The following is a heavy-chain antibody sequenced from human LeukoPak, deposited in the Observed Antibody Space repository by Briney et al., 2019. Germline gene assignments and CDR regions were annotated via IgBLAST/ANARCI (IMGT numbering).Heavy chain of an antibody. CDR3: ARHGGGIQEPDAFDI. Sequence: PSETLSLTCTVSGYSISSGYYWGWIRQPPGKGLEWIGSIYHSGSTYYNPSLKSRVTISVDTSKNQFSLKLSSVTAADTAVYYCARHGGGIQEPDAFDIWGQGTMVTVSS. CDR1: GYSISSGYY. V-gene: IGHV4-38-2*02. J-gene: IGHJ3*02. D-gene: IGHD5-18*01. CDR2: IYHSGST.